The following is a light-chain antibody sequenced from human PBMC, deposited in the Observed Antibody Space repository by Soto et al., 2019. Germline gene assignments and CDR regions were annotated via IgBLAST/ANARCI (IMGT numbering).Light chain of an antibody. Sequence: QSVLTQPPSVSAAPGQKVTISCSGSSSNIGNNYVSWYQQLPGTAPKLLIYDNNKRPSGIPDRFSGSKSGTSATLGITGLQTGDEAYYYCGTWDSSLSVFYVFGTGTKLTVL. CDR2: DNN. CDR3: GTWDSSLSVFYV. V-gene: IGLV1-51*01. J-gene: IGLJ1*01. CDR1: SSNIGNNY.